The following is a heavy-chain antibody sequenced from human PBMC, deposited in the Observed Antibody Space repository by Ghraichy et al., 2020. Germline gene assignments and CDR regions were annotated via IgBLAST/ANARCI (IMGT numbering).Heavy chain of an antibody. CDR3: ARGSTVTRAYYYYGMDV. D-gene: IGHD4-17*01. Sequence: SETLSLTCAVYGGSFSGYYWSWIRQPPGKGLEWIGEINHSGSTNYNPSLKSRVTISVDTSKNQFSLKLSSVTAADTAVYYCARGSTVTRAYYYYGMDVWGQGTTVTVSS. J-gene: IGHJ6*02. CDR2: INHSGST. CDR1: GGSFSGYY. V-gene: IGHV4-34*01.